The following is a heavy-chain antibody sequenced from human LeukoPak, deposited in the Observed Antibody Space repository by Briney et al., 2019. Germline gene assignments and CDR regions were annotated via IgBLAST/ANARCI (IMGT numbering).Heavy chain of an antibody. D-gene: IGHD2-2*01. CDR1: GFTFSSYA. CDR3: AKDEVVPAAPNWFDP. V-gene: IGHV3-23*01. J-gene: IGHJ5*02. Sequence: GGSLRLSCAASGFTFSSYAMSWVRPAPGKGLEWVSAISGSGGSTYYADSVKGRFTISRDNSKNTLYLQMNSLRAEDTAVYYCAKDEVVPAAPNWFDPWGQGTLVTVSS. CDR2: ISGSGGST.